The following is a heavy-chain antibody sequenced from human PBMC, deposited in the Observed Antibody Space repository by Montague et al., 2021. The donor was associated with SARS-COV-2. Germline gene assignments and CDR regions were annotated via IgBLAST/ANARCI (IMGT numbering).Heavy chain of an antibody. V-gene: IGHV3-64*01. CDR2: ISSNGGST. CDR1: GFTFSSYA. CDR3: ARDVGGYVDY. Sequence: SLRLSCAASGFTFSSYAMHWVRQAPGKGLEYVSAISSNGGSTYYANSVKGRFTISRDNSKNTLYLQMGSLRAEDTAVYYCARDVGGYVDYWGQGALVTVSS. D-gene: IGHD3-22*01. J-gene: IGHJ4*02.